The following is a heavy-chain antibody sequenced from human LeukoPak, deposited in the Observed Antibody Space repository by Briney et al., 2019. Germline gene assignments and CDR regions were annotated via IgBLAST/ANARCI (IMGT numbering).Heavy chain of an antibody. Sequence: SETLSLTCPVSGGSISSYYWSWTRQPPGKGLEWIGYIYYSGSTNYNPSLKSRVTISVDTSKNQFSLKLGSVTAADTAVYYCARASSRYCSSTSCLGASYYYYGMDVWGQGTTVTVSS. CDR1: GGSISSYY. CDR2: IYYSGST. V-gene: IGHV4-59*01. CDR3: ARASSRYCSSTSCLGASYYYYGMDV. D-gene: IGHD2-2*01. J-gene: IGHJ6*02.